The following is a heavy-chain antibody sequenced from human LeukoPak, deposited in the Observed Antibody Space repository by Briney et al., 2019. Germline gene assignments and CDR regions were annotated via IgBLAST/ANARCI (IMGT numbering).Heavy chain of an antibody. V-gene: IGHV1-69*05. D-gene: IGHD1-26*01. CDR3: ATSTYSGLNYYYYMDV. CDR2: IIPIFGTA. Sequence: ASVKVSCKASGGTFSSYAISWVRQAPGQGLEWMEGIIPIFGTANYAQKFQGRVTITTDESTSTAYMELSSLRSEDTAVYYCATSTYSGLNYYYYMDVWGKGTTVTVSS. CDR1: GGTFSSYA. J-gene: IGHJ6*03.